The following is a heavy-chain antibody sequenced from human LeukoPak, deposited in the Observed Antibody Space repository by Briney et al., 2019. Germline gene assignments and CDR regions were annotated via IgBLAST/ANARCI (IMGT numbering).Heavy chain of an antibody. CDR1: EFTFGNYW. D-gene: IGHD1-14*01. CDR3: ASRTRGDY. Sequence: GGSLRLSCAASEFTFGNYWMSWVRQVPGKGPEWVANIRHDGNEKYYVDSVKGRFTISRDNAENSLYLQMNSLRAEDTAIYFCASRTRGDYWGQGTLVTVSS. V-gene: IGHV3-7*01. J-gene: IGHJ4*02. CDR2: IRHDGNEK.